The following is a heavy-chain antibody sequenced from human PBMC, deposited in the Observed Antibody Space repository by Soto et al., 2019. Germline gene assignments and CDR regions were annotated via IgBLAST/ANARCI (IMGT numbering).Heavy chain of an antibody. J-gene: IGHJ2*01. CDR3: ARIPQIAVAGTRFGYFDL. CDR1: GFTFSSSG. CDR2: IWYDGSNK. Sequence: QVQLEESGGGVVQPGRSLRLSCAASGFTFSSSGMHWVRQAPGKGLEWVAVIWYDGSNKYYADSVKGGFTISRDNSKNTLYLQMNSLGAEDTAVYYCARIPQIAVAGTRFGYFDLWGRGTLVTVSS. D-gene: IGHD6-19*01. V-gene: IGHV3-33*01.